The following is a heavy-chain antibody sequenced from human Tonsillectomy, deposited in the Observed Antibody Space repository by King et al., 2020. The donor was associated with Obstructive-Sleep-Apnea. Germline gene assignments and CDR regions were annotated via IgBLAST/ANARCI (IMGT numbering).Heavy chain of an antibody. CDR2: MFTSGST. Sequence: QLQESGPGLVKPSETLSLTCTVSGGSISSYSWAWIRQPAGEGLEWIGRMFTSGSTNCNPSLTSRVTMSVDTSKNQFSLKLSSVTAADTAVYYCARDVPYDWLVPYYYYGMDVWGQGTTVTVSS. J-gene: IGHJ6*02. CDR3: ARDVPYDWLVPYYYYGMDV. CDR1: GGSISSYS. V-gene: IGHV4-4*07. D-gene: IGHD3-9*01.